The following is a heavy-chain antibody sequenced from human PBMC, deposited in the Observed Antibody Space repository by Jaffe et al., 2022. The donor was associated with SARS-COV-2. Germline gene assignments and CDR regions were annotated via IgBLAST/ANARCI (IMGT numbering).Heavy chain of an antibody. V-gene: IGHV5-51*01. CDR3: ARQELELREGYYYYYGMDV. J-gene: IGHJ6*02. D-gene: IGHD1-7*01. Sequence: EVQLVQSGAEVKKPGESLKISCKGSGYSFTSYWIGWVRQMPGKGLEWMGIIYPGDSDTRYSPSFQGQVTISADKSISTAYLQWSSLKASDTAMYYCARQELELREGYYYYYGMDVWGQGTTVTVSS. CDR1: GYSFTSYW. CDR2: IYPGDSDT.